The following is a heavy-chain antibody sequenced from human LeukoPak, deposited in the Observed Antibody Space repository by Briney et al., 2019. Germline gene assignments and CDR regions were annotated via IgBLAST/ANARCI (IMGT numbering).Heavy chain of an antibody. CDR1: GYIFTGYY. J-gene: IGHJ4*02. V-gene: IGHV1-2*02. Sequence: ASVKVSCKASGYIFTGYYMHWVRQAPGQGLEWMGWINPNSGGTNYAQKFQGRVTMTRDTSISTAYMELSRLRSDDTAVYYCAYPLNYYDSSGYTLTNWGQGTLVTVSS. CDR3: AYPLNYYDSSGYTLTN. CDR2: INPNSGGT. D-gene: IGHD3-22*01.